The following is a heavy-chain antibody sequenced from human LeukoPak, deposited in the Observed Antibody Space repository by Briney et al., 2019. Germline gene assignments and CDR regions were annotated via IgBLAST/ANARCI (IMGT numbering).Heavy chain of an antibody. J-gene: IGHJ5*02. D-gene: IGHD3-3*01. CDR1: GGTFSSYA. Sequence: SVKVSCKASGGTFSSYAISWVRQAPGQGLEWMGGIIPIFGSPNYAQKFQGRVTITADESTSTAYMELSSLRSDDTAVYYCARCYDLWSGYYRWLDPWGQGTLVTVSS. CDR2: IIPIFGSP. CDR3: ARCYDLWSGYYRWLDP. V-gene: IGHV1-69*13.